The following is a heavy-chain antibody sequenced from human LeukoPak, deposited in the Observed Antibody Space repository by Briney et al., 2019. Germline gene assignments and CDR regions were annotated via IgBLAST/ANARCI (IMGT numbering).Heavy chain of an antibody. Sequence: ASVKVSCKASGYTFTTYGITWVRQAPGQGLEWMGWISVYNGDTDYAEKLQGRVTMTTDTSTSTAYMELRSLRSDDRAVYYCARGKGARDYWGQGTLVTVSS. CDR1: GYTFTTYG. J-gene: IGHJ4*02. V-gene: IGHV1-18*01. CDR3: ARGKGARDY. CDR2: ISVYNGDT. D-gene: IGHD4/OR15-4a*01.